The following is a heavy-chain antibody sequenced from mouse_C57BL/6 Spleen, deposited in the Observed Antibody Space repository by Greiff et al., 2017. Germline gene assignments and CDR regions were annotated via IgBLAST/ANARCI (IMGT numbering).Heavy chain of an antibody. V-gene: IGHV1-54*01. CDR3: ARSSGTGAMDY. CDR1: GYAFTNYL. Sequence: VQLQQSGAELVRPGTSVKVSCKASGYAFTNYLIEWVKQRPGQGLEWIGVINPGSGGTNYNEKFKGKATLTADKSSSTAYMQLSSLTSEDSAVYFCARSSGTGAMDYWGQGTSVTVSS. CDR2: INPGSGGT. J-gene: IGHJ4*01. D-gene: IGHD4-1*01.